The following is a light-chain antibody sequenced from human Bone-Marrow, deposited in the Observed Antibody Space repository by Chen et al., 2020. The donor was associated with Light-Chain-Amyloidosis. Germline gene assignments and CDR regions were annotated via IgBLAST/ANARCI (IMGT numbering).Light chain of an antibody. CDR2: GNN. J-gene: IGLJ2*01. CDR3: QSYDSRQSAL. Sequence: QSVLTQPPSVSGAPGPRVLISCTGSSSNIGAGHDVHWYQQLPGTAPKLLIYGNNNRPSGVPDRFSGSKSGTSASLAITGLQAEDEADYYCQSYDSRQSALFGGGTKLTVL. V-gene: IGLV1-40*01. CDR1: SSNIGAGHD.